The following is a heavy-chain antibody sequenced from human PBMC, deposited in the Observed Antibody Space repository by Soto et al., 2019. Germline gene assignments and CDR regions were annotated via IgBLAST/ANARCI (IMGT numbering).Heavy chain of an antibody. Sequence: GLDLEWLALIYWDDDKRYSPSLKSRLTITKDTSRNQVVLTVTNLDPVDTATYYCVRASGGGNSAYFDYWGQGTLVTVSS. CDR2: IYWDDDK. D-gene: IGHD2-21*02. CDR3: VRASGGGNSAYFDY. J-gene: IGHJ4*02. V-gene: IGHV2-5*02.